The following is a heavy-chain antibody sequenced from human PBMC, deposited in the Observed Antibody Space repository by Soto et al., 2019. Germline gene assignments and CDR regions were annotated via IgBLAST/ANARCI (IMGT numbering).Heavy chain of an antibody. Sequence: PGGSLRLSCAASGFTFSSYGMHWVRQAPGKGLEWVAVISYDGSNKYYADSVKGRFTISRDNSKNTLYLQMNSLRAEDTAVYYCAKDSRGAAASPFYYYYGMDVWGQGTTVTVSS. CDR1: GFTFSSYG. CDR2: ISYDGSNK. D-gene: IGHD2-2*01. CDR3: AKDSRGAAASPFYYYYGMDV. J-gene: IGHJ6*02. V-gene: IGHV3-30*18.